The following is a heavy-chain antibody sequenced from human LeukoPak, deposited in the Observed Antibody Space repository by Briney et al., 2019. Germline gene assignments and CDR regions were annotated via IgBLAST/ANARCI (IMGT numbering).Heavy chain of an antibody. V-gene: IGHV3-21*01. CDR3: ARDLGSSWYPSDAFDI. Sequence: GGSLRLSCAASGFTFSSYSMNWVRQAPGKGLEWVSSISSSSSYIYYADSVKGRFTISRDNAKNSLYLQMNSLRAEDTAVYYCARDLGSSWYPSDAFDIWGQGTMVTVSS. D-gene: IGHD6-13*01. J-gene: IGHJ3*02. CDR1: GFTFSSYS. CDR2: ISSSSSYI.